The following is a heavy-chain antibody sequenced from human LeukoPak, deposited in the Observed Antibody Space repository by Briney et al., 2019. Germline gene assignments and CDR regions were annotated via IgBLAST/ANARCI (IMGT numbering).Heavy chain of an antibody. J-gene: IGHJ1*01. D-gene: IGHD2-15*01. CDR2: IWSDGSDK. CDR3: AKVQYDVGSAGNYVGPLES. CDR1: GFTFNHYG. Sequence: GGSLRLSCAASGFTFNHYGMHWVRQTPGAGLEWVAVIWSDGSDKYYAKSVKGRFTISRDNSKNSLFLQMNSLRAEDTAVYYCAKVQYDVGSAGNYVGPLESWGQGTLVTVSS. V-gene: IGHV3-33*06.